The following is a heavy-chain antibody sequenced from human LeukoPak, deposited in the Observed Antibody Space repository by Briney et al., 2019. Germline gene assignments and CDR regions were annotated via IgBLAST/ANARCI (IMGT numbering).Heavy chain of an antibody. V-gene: IGHV4-59*05. D-gene: IGHD3-3*01. Sequence: SETLSLTCSVSGGSISTYYWSWIRQSAGKGLEWIGSIYYSGSTYYNPSLKSRVTISVDTSKNQFSLKLSSVTAADTAVYYCAKVAGYDFWSGYYPYYYYYMDVWGKGTTVTVSS. CDR1: GGSISTYY. CDR2: IYYSGST. CDR3: AKVAGYDFWSGYYPYYYYYMDV. J-gene: IGHJ6*03.